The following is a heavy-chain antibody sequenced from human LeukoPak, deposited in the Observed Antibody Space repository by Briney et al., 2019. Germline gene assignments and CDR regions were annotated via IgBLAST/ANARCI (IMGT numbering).Heavy chain of an antibody. CDR1: GFTFSDNS. Sequence: PGGSLRLSCAASGFTFSDNSMNWVRQAPGKGLEWLSYISSSSSTMYYADSVKGRFTISRDNAKNSLYLQMNSLRAEDTAVYYCARDLMGATHYFQHWGQGTLVTVSS. CDR3: ARDLMGATHYFQH. J-gene: IGHJ1*01. D-gene: IGHD1-26*01. CDR2: ISSSSSTM. V-gene: IGHV3-48*04.